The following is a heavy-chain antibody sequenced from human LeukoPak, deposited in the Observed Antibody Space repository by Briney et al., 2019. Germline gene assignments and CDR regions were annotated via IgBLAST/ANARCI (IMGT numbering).Heavy chain of an antibody. Sequence: QPGRSLRLSCAASGFTFSSYGMHWVRQAPGKGLEWVAVISHDGSNKYYADSVKGRFTISRDNSKNTLYLQMNSLRAEDTAVYYCAARIAVAGFDYWGQGTLVTVSS. V-gene: IGHV3-30*03. CDR3: AARIAVAGFDY. CDR2: ISHDGSNK. D-gene: IGHD6-19*01. CDR1: GFTFSSYG. J-gene: IGHJ4*02.